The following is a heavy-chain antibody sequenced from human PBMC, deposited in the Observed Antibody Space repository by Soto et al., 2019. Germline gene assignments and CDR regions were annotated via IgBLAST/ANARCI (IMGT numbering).Heavy chain of an antibody. CDR3: ARGRVRMAGRPENWLDP. V-gene: IGHV6-1*01. J-gene: IGHJ5*02. D-gene: IGHD6-6*01. CDR1: GDSVSGNIAA. Sequence: SQTLSLTCALSGDSVSGNIAAWNWIRQSPSRGLEWLGRTYYRSKWYTDYAPSVKRRITINSDTSKNQVSLQMTSVTPEDTAVYYCARGRVRMAGRPENWLDPWGQGILVTVSS. CDR2: TYYRSKWYT.